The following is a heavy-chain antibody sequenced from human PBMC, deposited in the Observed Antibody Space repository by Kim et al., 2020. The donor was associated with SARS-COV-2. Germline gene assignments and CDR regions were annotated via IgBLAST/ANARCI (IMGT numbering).Heavy chain of an antibody. J-gene: IGHJ3*02. CDR2: ISSSSSTI. CDR3: ASHPLYSSGGTKAFDI. CDR1: GFTFSSYS. V-gene: IGHV3-48*02. D-gene: IGHD6-19*01. Sequence: GGSLRLSCAASGFTFSSYSMNWVRQAPGKGLEWVSYISSSSSTIYYADSVKGRFTISRDNAKNSLYLQMNSLRDEDTAVYYCASHPLYSSGGTKAFDIWGQGTMVTVSS.